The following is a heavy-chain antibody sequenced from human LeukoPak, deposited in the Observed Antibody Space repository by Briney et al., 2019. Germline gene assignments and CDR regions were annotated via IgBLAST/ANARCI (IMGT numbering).Heavy chain of an antibody. Sequence: MPSETLSLTCAVYGGSFSGYYWSWIRQPPGKGLEWIREINHSGSTNYNPSLKSRVTISVDTSKNQFSLKLSSVTAADTAVYYCARGIRSYYDSSGIYYFDYWGQGTLVTVSS. V-gene: IGHV4-34*01. CDR1: GGSFSGYY. D-gene: IGHD3-22*01. CDR3: ARGIRSYYDSSGIYYFDY. CDR2: INHSGST. J-gene: IGHJ4*02.